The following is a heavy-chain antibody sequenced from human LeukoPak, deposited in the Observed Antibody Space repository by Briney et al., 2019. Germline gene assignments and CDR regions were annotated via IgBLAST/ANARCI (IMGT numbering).Heavy chain of an antibody. V-gene: IGHV1-8*03. CDR2: MNPNSGNT. CDR1: GYTFTSHD. J-gene: IGHJ5*02. CDR3: ARGRGYCSSTSCYLEFDP. Sequence: ASVKVSCKASGYTFTSHDINWVRQATGQGLEWMGWMNPNSGNTGYAQKFQGRVTITRNTSISTAYMELSSLRSEDTAVYYCARGRGYCSSTSCYLEFDPWGQGTLVTVSS. D-gene: IGHD2-2*01.